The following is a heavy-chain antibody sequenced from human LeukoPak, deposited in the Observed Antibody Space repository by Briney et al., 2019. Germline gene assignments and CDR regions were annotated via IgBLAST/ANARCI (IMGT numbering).Heavy chain of an antibody. Sequence: GGSLRLSCAASGFTFSSYGMHWVRQAPGKGLEWVAFIRYDGSNKYYADSVKGRFTISRDNSKNTLYLQMNSLRAEDTAVYYCASPRFVVVVAATYFDYWGQGTLVTVSS. CDR1: GFTFSSYG. D-gene: IGHD2-15*01. CDR2: IRYDGSNK. J-gene: IGHJ4*02. CDR3: ASPRFVVVVAATYFDY. V-gene: IGHV3-30*02.